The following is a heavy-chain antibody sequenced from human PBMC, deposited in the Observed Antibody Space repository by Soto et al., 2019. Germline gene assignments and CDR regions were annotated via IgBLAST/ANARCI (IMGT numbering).Heavy chain of an antibody. V-gene: IGHV3-21*01. J-gene: IGHJ3*02. CDR1: GFTFSSYS. D-gene: IGHD3-10*01. CDR3: ADSATPNEGPGVGQQGDGAFDI. Sequence: EVQLVESGGGLVKPGGSLRLSCAASGFTFSSYSMNWVRQAPGKGLEWVSSISSSSSYIYYADSVKGRFTISRDNAKNSLYLQMNSLRAEDTAVYYCADSATPNEGPGVGQQGDGAFDIWGQGTMVTVSS. CDR2: ISSSSSYI.